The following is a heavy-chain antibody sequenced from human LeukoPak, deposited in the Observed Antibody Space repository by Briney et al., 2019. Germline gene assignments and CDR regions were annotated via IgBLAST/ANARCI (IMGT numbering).Heavy chain of an antibody. V-gene: IGHV3-11*04. CDR2: ISSSGSTI. CDR1: GFTFSDYY. CDR3: ASQLVFRSPFDY. J-gene: IGHJ4*02. Sequence: GGSLRLSCAASGFTFSDYYMSWIRQAPGKGLEWVSYISSSGSTIYYADSVKGRFTISRDNAKNSLYLQMSSLRDEDTAVYYCASQLVFRSPFDYWGQGTLVTVSS.